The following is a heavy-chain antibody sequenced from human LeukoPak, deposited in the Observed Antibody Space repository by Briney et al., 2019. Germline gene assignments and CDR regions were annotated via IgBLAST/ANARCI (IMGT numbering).Heavy chain of an antibody. J-gene: IGHJ4*02. CDR3: ARDSCGGDCYSGVFDY. V-gene: IGHV3-23*01. Sequence: GGSLRLSCAASGFTFSSYAMSWVRQAPGKGLEWVSAISGSGGSTYYADSVKGRFTISRDNAKNSLYLQMNSLRAEDTAVYYCARDSCGGDCYSGVFDYWGQGTLVTVSS. D-gene: IGHD2-21*02. CDR1: GFTFSSYA. CDR2: ISGSGGST.